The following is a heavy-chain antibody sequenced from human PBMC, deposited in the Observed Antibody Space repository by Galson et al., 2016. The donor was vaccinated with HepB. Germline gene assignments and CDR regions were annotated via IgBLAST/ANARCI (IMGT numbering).Heavy chain of an antibody. CDR2: IYYRGTT. D-gene: IGHD1-14*01. J-gene: IGHJ4*02. V-gene: IGHV4-39*01. CDR3: ARLVHGGTFFDS. CDR1: GGSISSNIYL. Sequence: SETLSLTCTVSGGSISSNIYLWAWVRQPPGKGQEWIGTIYYRGTTYYNPSLKSRLTMDVDTSKNQFSLKLSSVTAADTSVYYCARLVHGGTFFDSWGQGTLVTVSS.